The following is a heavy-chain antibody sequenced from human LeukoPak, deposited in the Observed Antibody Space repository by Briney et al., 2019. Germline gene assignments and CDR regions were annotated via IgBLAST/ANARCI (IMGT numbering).Heavy chain of an antibody. CDR3: ARELGVDCSSTSCYVGWFDP. CDR2: IYTSGST. D-gene: IGHD2-2*01. J-gene: IGHJ5*02. CDR1: AGSISSGSYY. V-gene: IGHV4-61*02. Sequence: SETLSLTCPVSAGSISSGSYYWSWIRQPAGKGLEWIGRIYTSGSTNYNPSLKSRVTMSVDTSKNQFSLKLSSVTAADTAVYYCARELGVDCSSTSCYVGWFDPWGQGTLVTVSS.